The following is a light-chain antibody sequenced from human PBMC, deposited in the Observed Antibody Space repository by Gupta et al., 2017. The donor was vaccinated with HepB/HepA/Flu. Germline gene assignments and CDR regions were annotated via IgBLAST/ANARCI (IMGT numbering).Light chain of an antibody. J-gene: IGLJ1*01. CDR2: DVS. CDR3: SSYTRRSKLVV. V-gene: IGLV2-14*01. CDR1: SSDVGGYNY. Sequence: QSALTQPASVSGSPGQSITIPCTGTSSDVGGYNYVAWYQQHPDKAPKRMRYDVSNRPSGVLNRFAGSTSGNTASPTISVLQAEYEAKYDGSSYTRRSKLVVFGTEPRVT.